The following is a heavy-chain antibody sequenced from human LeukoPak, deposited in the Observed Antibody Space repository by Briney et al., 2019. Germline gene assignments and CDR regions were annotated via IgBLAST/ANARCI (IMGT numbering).Heavy chain of an antibody. CDR3: ARDVNPDY. V-gene: IGHV3-21*01. CDR2: ISSSSSYI. J-gene: IGHJ4*02. CDR1: GFTFSSYS. Sequence: GGSLRLSCAASGFTFSSYSMNWVRQAPGKGLEWASSISSSSSYIYYADSVKGRFTISRDNSKNTLYLQMNSLRAEDTAVYYCARDVNPDYWGQGTLVTVSS.